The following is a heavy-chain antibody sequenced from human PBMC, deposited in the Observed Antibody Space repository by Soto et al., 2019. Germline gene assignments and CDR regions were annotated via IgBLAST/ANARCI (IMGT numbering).Heavy chain of an antibody. CDR1: GDSVSSNSAA. CDR3: ARDSQETYYYDSSGYYYYQRAYYFDY. Sequence: PSQTLSLTCAISGDSVSSNSAAWNWIRQSPSRGLEWLGRTYYRSKWYNDYAVSVKSRITINPDTSKNQFSLQLNSVTPEDTAVYYCARDSQETYYYDSSGYYYYQRAYYFDYWGQGTLVTVSS. D-gene: IGHD3-22*01. CDR2: TYYRSKWYN. J-gene: IGHJ4*02. V-gene: IGHV6-1*01.